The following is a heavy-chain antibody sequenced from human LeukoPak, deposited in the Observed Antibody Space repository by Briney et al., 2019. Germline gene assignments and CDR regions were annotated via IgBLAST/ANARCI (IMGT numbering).Heavy chain of an antibody. Sequence: SETLSLTCTVSGGSISSSSYYWGCIRQPPGKGLEWIGSVYYSGSTYYNPSLKSRVTISIDTSKNQFSLQLSSVTAADTAVYFCARLNSSSPWGCFDYWGQGTLVTVSS. V-gene: IGHV4-39*01. CDR1: GGSISSSSYY. J-gene: IGHJ4*02. CDR3: ARLNSSSPWGCFDY. CDR2: VYYSGST. D-gene: IGHD6-6*01.